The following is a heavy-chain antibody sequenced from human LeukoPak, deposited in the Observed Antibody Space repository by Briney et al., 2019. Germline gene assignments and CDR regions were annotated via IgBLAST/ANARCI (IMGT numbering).Heavy chain of an antibody. CDR2: IYYSGST. J-gene: IGHJ4*02. D-gene: IGHD3-9*01. CDR3: ARGNYDILTGYYWSPYFDY. CDR1: GGSISSYY. V-gene: IGHV4-59*01. Sequence: PSETLSLTCTVSGGSISSYYWSWIRQPPGKGLEWIGYIYYSGSTNYNPCLKSRVTISVDTSKNQFSLKLSSVTAADTAVYYCARGNYDILTGYYWSPYFDYWGQGTLVTVSS.